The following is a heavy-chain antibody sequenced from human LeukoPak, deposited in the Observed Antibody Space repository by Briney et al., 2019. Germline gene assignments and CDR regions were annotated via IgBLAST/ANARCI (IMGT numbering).Heavy chain of an antibody. Sequence: ASVKVSFKASGYTFPSYGISWVQQAPGQGLDLRGGISGYNGNTNYADKFQGRVTMTTDTSTSTAYMDLRSLRSDDTAVYYCARDPSLTTGYSHDAFDIWGQGTMVTVSS. CDR2: ISGYNGNT. CDR3: ARDPSLTTGYSHDAFDI. V-gene: IGHV1-18*01. J-gene: IGHJ3*02. CDR1: GYTFPSYG. D-gene: IGHD3-9*01.